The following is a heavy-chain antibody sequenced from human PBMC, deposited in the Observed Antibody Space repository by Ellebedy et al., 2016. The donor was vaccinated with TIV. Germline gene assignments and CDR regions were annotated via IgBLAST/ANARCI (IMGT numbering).Heavy chain of an antibody. CDR2: IKPTGDFI. CDR3: AREIPEAYYFDY. Sequence: ASVKVSCKASGYTFSDYYIHWVRQAPGQGLEYVGIIKPTGDFIKYAQKFQGKVTMTSDRSTNTAYLEMRRLTSDDTAIYYCAREIPEAYYFDYWGQGTLVSVSS. D-gene: IGHD2-21*01. J-gene: IGHJ4*02. V-gene: IGHV1-46*01. CDR1: GYTFSDYY.